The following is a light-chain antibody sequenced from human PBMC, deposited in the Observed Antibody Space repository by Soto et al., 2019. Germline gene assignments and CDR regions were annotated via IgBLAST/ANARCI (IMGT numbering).Light chain of an antibody. CDR3: QQYDDRPLT. CDR2: DAS. CDR1: QDITNY. V-gene: IGKV1-33*01. Sequence: DIQMTQSPSSLSASVGDRVTITCQASQDITNYLHWYQQKPGEAPKLLIYDASNLETGVPSRFSGSGSGTEFTFTISSLQPEDIATYYCQQYDDRPLTFGPGTRVDIK. J-gene: IGKJ3*01.